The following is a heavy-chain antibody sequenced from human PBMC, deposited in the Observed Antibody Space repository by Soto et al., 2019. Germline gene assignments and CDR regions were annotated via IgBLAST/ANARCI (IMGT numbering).Heavy chain of an antibody. D-gene: IGHD3-22*01. V-gene: IGHV4-59*12. CDR1: GASLSSYY. Sequence: SETLSLTCTVSGASLSSYYWSWIRQPPGKGLEWIGCIYYSGSTKYNPSLKSRVTISVDRSKNQFSLKLSSVTAADTAVYYCASYYDSSGYTFDYWGQGTLVTVSS. CDR2: IYYSGST. CDR3: ASYYDSSGYTFDY. J-gene: IGHJ4*02.